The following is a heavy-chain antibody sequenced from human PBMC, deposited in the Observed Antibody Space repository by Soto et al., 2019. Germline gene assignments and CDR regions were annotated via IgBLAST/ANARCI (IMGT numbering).Heavy chain of an antibody. D-gene: IGHD3-22*01. CDR1: GFTFGDYA. CDR2: IRSKAYGGTT. J-gene: IGHJ4*02. CDR3: TRDAPFEYYYDSSGYPFDY. Sequence: GGSLRLSCTASGFTFGDYAMSWFRQAPGKGREWVGFIRSKAYGGTTEYAASVKGRFTISRDDSKSIAYLQMNSLKTEDTAVYYCTRDAPFEYYYDSSGYPFDYWGQGTLVTVSS. V-gene: IGHV3-49*03.